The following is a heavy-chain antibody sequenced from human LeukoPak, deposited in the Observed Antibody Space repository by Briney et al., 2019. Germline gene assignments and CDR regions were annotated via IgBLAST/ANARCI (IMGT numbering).Heavy chain of an antibody. CDR3: ASGIAVADKDY. J-gene: IGHJ4*02. CDR1: GFTFSSYA. V-gene: IGHV3-30-3*01. CDR2: ISYDGSNK. D-gene: IGHD6-19*01. Sequence: GGSLRLSCAASGFTFSSYAMHWVRQAPGKGLEWVAVISYDGSNKYYADSVKGRFTISRDNSKNTLYLQMNSLRAEDTAVYYCASGIAVADKDYWGQGTLVTVSS.